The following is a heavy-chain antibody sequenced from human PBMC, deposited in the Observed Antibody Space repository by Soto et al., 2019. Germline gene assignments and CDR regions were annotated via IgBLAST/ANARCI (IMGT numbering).Heavy chain of an antibody. V-gene: IGHV4-39*01. CDR3: AIMYSSSWYGYFQH. CDR2: IYYSGST. CDR1: GGSISSSSYY. J-gene: IGHJ1*01. D-gene: IGHD6-13*01. Sequence: QLQLQESGPGLVKPSETLSLTCTVSGGSISSSSYYWGWIRQPPGKGLEWIGRIYYSGSTYYNPSIKRRVTITEDTSKNQSSLKLSSVTAADTAVYYCAIMYSSSWYGYFQHWGQGTLVTVSS.